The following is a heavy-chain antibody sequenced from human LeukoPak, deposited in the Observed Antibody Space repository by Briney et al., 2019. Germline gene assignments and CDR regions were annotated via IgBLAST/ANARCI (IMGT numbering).Heavy chain of an antibody. J-gene: IGHJ5*02. D-gene: IGHD7-27*01. Sequence: SQTLSLTCAISGDSVFSNGVAWNWIRQPPSRGLEWLGRTYYRSRWYSEYAESVKSRIAINADTSKNQPSLQLNSVTPDDTAVYYCARKHWVDQYSWFDPWGQGTLVTVSS. CDR2: TYYRSRWYS. CDR3: ARKHWVDQYSWFDP. CDR1: GDSVFSNGVA. V-gene: IGHV6-1*01.